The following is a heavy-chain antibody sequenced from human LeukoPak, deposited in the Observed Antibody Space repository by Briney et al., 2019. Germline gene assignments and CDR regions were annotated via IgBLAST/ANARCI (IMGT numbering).Heavy chain of an antibody. D-gene: IGHD3-9*01. J-gene: IGHJ5*02. Sequence: GVSLSLFCAASGFTLYDYGMTWLREARGEGVEWVSTKSGSVLSTYNADSVKGRLTISRDNTNNTVFLQMNSLRAENTPVYFCAQVGVSRLVPGHWFDPWGLGALVTVSS. CDR2: KSGSVLST. CDR1: GFTLYDYG. V-gene: IGHV3-23*01. CDR3: AQVGVSRLVPGHWFDP.